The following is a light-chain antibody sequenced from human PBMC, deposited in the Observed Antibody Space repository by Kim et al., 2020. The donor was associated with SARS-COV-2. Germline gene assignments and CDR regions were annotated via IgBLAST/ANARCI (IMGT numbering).Light chain of an antibody. V-gene: IGKV1-27*01. CDR3: QNYNDAPWT. J-gene: IGKJ1*01. CDR2: SAS. CDR1: QYITKY. Sequence: ATGGDRVPIPCRASQYITKYLALYQQRPGSVPKVLIYSASTLQSGVPSRFSGSGSGTDFTLTITSLQPEDVATYYCQNYNDAPWTFGQGTKVDIK.